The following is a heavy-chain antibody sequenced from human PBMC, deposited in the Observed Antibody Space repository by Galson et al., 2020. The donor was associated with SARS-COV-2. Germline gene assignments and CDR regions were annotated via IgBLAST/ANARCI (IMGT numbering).Heavy chain of an antibody. D-gene: IGHD3-9*01. J-gene: IGHJ3*01. CDR2: ISYDGSKT. V-gene: IGHV3-30*18. CDR1: GFTFSSFG. CDR3: AKSYDMKPRIHDAVDV. Sequence: TGGSLRLSCAASGFTFSSFGIHWVRQAPGKGLEWVAVISYDGSKTYYADSVRGRFTISRDNSKNTLFLQMNSLRTEDTALYYCAKSYDMKPRIHDAVDVWGQGTMVTVS.